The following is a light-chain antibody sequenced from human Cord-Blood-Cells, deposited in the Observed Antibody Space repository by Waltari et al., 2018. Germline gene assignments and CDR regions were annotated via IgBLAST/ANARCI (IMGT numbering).Light chain of an antibody. CDR3: AAWDDSLSGPV. CDR1: SSNIGSHY. V-gene: IGLV1-47*01. CDR2: MNN. J-gene: IGLJ3*02. Sequence: QSVLTQPPSASGTPGQRVTIPCSGSSSNIGSHYVYWYQQRPGTAPKRPIYMNNQRPSGVPDRFSGSKSGTSASLAISGLRSEDEADYYCAAWDDSLSGPVFGGGTKLTVL.